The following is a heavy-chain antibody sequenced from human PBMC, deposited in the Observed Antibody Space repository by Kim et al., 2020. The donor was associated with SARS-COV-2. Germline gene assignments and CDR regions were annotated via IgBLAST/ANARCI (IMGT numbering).Heavy chain of an antibody. CDR3: TTQLVLAYCGGDCYSGYFDL. D-gene: IGHD2-21*02. Sequence: GGSLRLSCAASGFTFSNAWMSWVRQAPGKGLEWVGRIKSKTDGGTTDYAAPVKGRFTISRDDSKNTLYLQMNSLKTEDTAVYYCTTQLVLAYCGGDCYSGYFDLWGRGTLVTVSS. CDR2: IKSKTDGGTT. CDR1: GFTFSNAW. V-gene: IGHV3-15*01. J-gene: IGHJ2*01.